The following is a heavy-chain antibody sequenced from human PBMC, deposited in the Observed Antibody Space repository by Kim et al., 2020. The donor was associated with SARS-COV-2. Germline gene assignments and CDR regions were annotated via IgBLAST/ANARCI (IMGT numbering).Heavy chain of an antibody. J-gene: IGHJ5*02. CDR2: ISYDGSNK. V-gene: IGHV3-30*18. CDR3: AKDSRAALWRSQQLRPARNWFDP. CDR1: GFTFSSYG. Sequence: GGSLRLSCAASGFTFSSYGMHWVRQAPGKGLEWVAVISYDGSNKYYADSVKGRFTISRDDSKNTLYLQMNSLRAEDTAVYYCAKDSRAALWRSQQLRPARNWFDPWGQGTLLTVSS. D-gene: IGHD6-13*01.